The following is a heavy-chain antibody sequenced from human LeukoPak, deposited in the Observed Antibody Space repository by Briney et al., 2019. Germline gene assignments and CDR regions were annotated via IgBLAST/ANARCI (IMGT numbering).Heavy chain of an antibody. CDR2: ISGSGGGT. D-gene: IGHD1-14*01. J-gene: IGHJ6*02. CDR3: AKDPYNRHYSTMDV. CDR1: GFTVSSSY. V-gene: IGHV3-23*01. Sequence: GGSLRLSCAGSGFTVSSSYMSWVRQAPGKGLEWVSAISGSGGGTYYAESVKGRFTISRDNSKNTLYLQMNSLRAEDTAVYYCAKDPYNRHYSTMDVWGQGTTVTVSS.